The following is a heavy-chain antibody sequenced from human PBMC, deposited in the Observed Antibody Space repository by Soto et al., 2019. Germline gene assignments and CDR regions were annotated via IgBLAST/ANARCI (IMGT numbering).Heavy chain of an antibody. V-gene: IGHV2-5*02. J-gene: IGHJ4*02. D-gene: IGHD3-16*02. CDR1: GFSLSSIALGVV. CDR2: IYWDDGK. CDR3: FDGPLAPRGPLYFDS. Sequence: QIALQESGPTLVKPTQTLTLTCSFSGFSLSSIALGVVVGWIRQPPGKAPEWLSLIYWDDGKRYNPSLKSRLTIRKDTSKYQGVLKMPNWDGVDKDTYWCFDGPLAPRGPLYFDSWGKEPLVPVPS.